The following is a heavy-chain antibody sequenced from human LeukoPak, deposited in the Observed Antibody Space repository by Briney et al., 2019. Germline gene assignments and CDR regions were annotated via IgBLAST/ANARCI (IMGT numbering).Heavy chain of an antibody. CDR1: GFTFDDYA. J-gene: IGHJ4*02. CDR2: ISWNSGSI. CDR3: AKVTYDFGFDY. D-gene: IGHD3-3*01. Sequence: GGSLRLSCAASGFTFDDYAMHWVGQAPGKGLEWVSGISWNSGSIGYADSVKGRFTISRDNAKNSLYLQMNSLRAEDMALYYCAKVTYDFGFDYWGQGTLVTVSS. V-gene: IGHV3-9*03.